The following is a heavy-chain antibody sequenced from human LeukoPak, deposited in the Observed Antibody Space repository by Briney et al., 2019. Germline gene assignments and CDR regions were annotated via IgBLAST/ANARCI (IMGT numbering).Heavy chain of an antibody. Sequence: NTSETLSLTCSVSGDSVSRSDSYWDWIRQPPGKGLEWIGTIYYSGRTYYSPSLKSRVTMSVDPSNHQFSLNLRSVTAADTAVYYCARRRYYDGSGYLEWGQGTLLSVSS. CDR3: ARRRYYDGSGYLE. CDR1: GDSVSRSDSY. V-gene: IGHV4-39*01. CDR2: IYYSGRT. J-gene: IGHJ1*01. D-gene: IGHD3-22*01.